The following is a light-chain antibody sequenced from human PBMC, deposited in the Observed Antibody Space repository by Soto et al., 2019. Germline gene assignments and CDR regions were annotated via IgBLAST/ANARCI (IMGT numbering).Light chain of an antibody. CDR2: DAS. V-gene: IGKV3D-11*01. CDR1: QCVSSN. J-gene: IGKJ5*01. Sequence: EIVMTQSPATLSVSPGERATLSCRASQCVSSNLACYQQKPGQAPRLLIYDASKRATGIPARFSGSGSGTNFTLTISSLEPEDFAVYYCQQRRSWQVTFGQGTRLEIK. CDR3: QQRRSWQVT.